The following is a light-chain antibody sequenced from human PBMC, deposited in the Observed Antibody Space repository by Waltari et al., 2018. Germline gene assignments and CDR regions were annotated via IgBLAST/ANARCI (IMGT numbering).Light chain of an antibody. J-gene: IGKJ1*01. CDR3: MQATNWPLT. Sequence: DVVMSQSPLSLPVTLGQPASISCRSSQSLVHSDGFIYLNWFQQRPGQSPRRLIYKVSRRDSGVPDRFSGSGSGTDFTLKISRAEAEDVGVYYCMQATNWPLTFGQGTKVEIK. CDR1: QSLVHSDGFIY. V-gene: IGKV2-30*02. CDR2: KVS.